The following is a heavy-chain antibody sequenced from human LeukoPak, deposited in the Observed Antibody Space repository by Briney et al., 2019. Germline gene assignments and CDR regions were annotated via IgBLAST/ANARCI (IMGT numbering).Heavy chain of an antibody. V-gene: IGHV1-2*02. CDR3: SIDFGY. J-gene: IGHJ4*02. CDR2: INPKSGGA. CDR1: GYTFTDYY. Sequence: GASVKVSCKASGYTFTDYYMHWVRQAPGQGLEWMGWINPKSGGADYAQKLQGRVTLTRETSISTAYMELRRLRSDDTAVFYCSIDFGYWGQGTLVTVSS.